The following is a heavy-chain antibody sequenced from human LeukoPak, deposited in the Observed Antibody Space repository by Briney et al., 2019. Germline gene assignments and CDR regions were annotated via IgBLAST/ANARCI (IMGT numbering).Heavy chain of an antibody. V-gene: IGHV3-74*01. CDR2: VKSDGSIT. D-gene: IGHD6-13*01. Sequence: GGSLRLSCAASGFTFTTYWMHWVRQAPGKGLVWVSRVKSDGSITTYADSVKGRFTIPRDNVKNMLYLQMNSLRVEDTAVYYCVRSVAAAGQFDYWGQGTLVTVSS. CDR3: VRSVAAAGQFDY. CDR1: GFTFTTYW. J-gene: IGHJ4*02.